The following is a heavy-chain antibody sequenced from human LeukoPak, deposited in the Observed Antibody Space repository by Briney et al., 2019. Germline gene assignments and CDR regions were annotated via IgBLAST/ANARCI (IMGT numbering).Heavy chain of an antibody. CDR2: IYYSGST. J-gene: IGHJ4*02. V-gene: IGHV4-59*08. D-gene: IGHD6-6*01. CDR3: ARLGDSSSSIR. Sequence: SETLSLTCTVSGGSISSYYWSWIRQPPGRGLEWIGYIYYSGSTNYNPSLKSRVTISVDTSKNQFSLKLSSVTAADTAVYYCARLGDSSSSIRWGQGTLVTVSS. CDR1: GGSISSYY.